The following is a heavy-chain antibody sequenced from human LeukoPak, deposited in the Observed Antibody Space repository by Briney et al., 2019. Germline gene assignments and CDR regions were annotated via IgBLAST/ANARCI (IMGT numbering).Heavy chain of an antibody. CDR3: ARLPMVLLWSGEARAAFDI. D-gene: IGHD3-10*01. J-gene: IGHJ3*02. V-gene: IGHV2-5*02. Sequence: SGPTLVKPTQTLTLTCTFSGFSLSTSGVGVGWMRQPPGKALEWLAPIYWDDDKRYSPSLKSRLTITKDTSKNQVVLTMTNMDPVDTATYYCARLPMVLLWSGEARAAFDIWGQGTMVTVSS. CDR2: IYWDDDK. CDR1: GFSLSTSGVG.